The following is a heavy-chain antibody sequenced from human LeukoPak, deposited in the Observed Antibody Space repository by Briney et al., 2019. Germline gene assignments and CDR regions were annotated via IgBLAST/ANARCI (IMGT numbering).Heavy chain of an antibody. CDR2: INPNSGGT. CDR3: ARSYRHYYYYMDV. D-gene: IGHD4-17*01. V-gene: IGHV1-2*02. J-gene: IGHJ6*03. Sequence: ASVKVSCKASGYTFTGYYMHWVRQAPGQGLEWMGWINPNSGGTNYAQKFQGRGTMTRDTSISTAYMELSRLRSDDTAVYYCARSYRHYYYYMDVWGKGTTVTISS. CDR1: GYTFTGYY.